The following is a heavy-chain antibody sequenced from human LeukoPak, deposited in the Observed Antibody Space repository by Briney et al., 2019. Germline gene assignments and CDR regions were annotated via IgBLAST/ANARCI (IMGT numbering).Heavy chain of an antibody. V-gene: IGHV4-59*01. CDR1: GGSISSYY. J-gene: IGHJ4*02. Sequence: SETLSLTCTVSGGSISSYYWNWIRQPPGKGLEWIGYTSYSGSTTYNPSLKSRVTISVDTSKNQLSLRLSSVTAADTAVYYCARWSSSWYSFDYWGQGTLVTVSS. D-gene: IGHD6-13*01. CDR2: TSYSGST. CDR3: ARWSSSWYSFDY.